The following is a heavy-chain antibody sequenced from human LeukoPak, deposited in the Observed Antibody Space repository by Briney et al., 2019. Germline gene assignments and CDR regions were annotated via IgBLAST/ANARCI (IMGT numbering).Heavy chain of an antibody. Sequence: SETLSLTCTVSGGSISSYYWSWIRQPPGKGLEWIGYIYYSGSTNYNPSLKSRVTISVDTSENQFSLKLSSVTAADTAVYYCARRATMVRGVIIWGQGTLVTVSS. CDR1: GGSISSYY. V-gene: IGHV4-59*08. CDR2: IYYSGST. CDR3: ARRATMVRGVII. D-gene: IGHD3-10*01. J-gene: IGHJ4*02.